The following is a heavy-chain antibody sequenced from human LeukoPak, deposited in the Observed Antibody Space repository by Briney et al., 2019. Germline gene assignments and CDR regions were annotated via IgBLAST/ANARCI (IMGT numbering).Heavy chain of an antibody. CDR3: TTVGYCTSTSCYGIIDWFDP. Sequence: PGGPLRLSCAASGFTFSNAWMSWVRQAPGKGLEWVGRIKSKTDGGKTDYAASVKGTFTISRDDSKNTLYLQMNSLKTDDTAVYYCTTVGYCTSTSCYGIIDWFDPWGQGTLVTVSS. J-gene: IGHJ5*02. D-gene: IGHD2-2*01. CDR2: IKSKTDGGKT. V-gene: IGHV3-15*01. CDR1: GFTFSNAW.